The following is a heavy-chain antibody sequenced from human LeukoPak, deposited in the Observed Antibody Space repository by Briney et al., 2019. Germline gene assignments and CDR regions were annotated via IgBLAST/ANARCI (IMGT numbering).Heavy chain of an antibody. CDR2: ITSDGSRT. Sequence: RPGGSLRLSCAASGFTFSNYPMNWVRQAPGKGLEWVSAITSDGSRTYNADSVKGRFTISRDNSKNTLYLQMNGLRADDTAVYYGAKGNTITPDYWGQGTLVTVSS. V-gene: IGHV3-23*01. CDR3: AKGNTITPDY. D-gene: IGHD1-14*01. J-gene: IGHJ4*02. CDR1: GFTFSNYP.